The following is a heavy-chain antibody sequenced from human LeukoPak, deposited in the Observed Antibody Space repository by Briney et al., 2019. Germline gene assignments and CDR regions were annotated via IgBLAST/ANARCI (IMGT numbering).Heavy chain of an antibody. CDR3: ARGGGSCWFDL. V-gene: IGHV4-39*07. CDR2: IYYSGST. Sequence: SETLSLTCTVSGGSISSSSYYWGWIRQPPGKGLEWIVSIYYSGSTYYNPSLKSRVTISVDTSKNQFSLKLSSVTAADTAVYYCARGGGSCWFDLWGQGTLVTVSS. J-gene: IGHJ5*02. CDR1: GGSISSSSYY. D-gene: IGHD2-15*01.